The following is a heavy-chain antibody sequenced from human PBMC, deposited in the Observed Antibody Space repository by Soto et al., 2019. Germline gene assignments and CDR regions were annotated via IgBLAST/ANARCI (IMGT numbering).Heavy chain of an antibody. CDR3: ARRKSGYLSYTWFDP. Sequence: SETLSLTCTVSGGSISSSSYYWGWIRQPPGKGLEWIGSIYFSGSTYYNPSLKSRVTISVDTSKNQFSLKLSSVSAADTAVYYCARRKSGYLSYTWFDPWGQGTLVTVSS. J-gene: IGHJ5*02. CDR2: IYFSGST. V-gene: IGHV4-39*01. D-gene: IGHD3-3*01. CDR1: GGSISSSSYY.